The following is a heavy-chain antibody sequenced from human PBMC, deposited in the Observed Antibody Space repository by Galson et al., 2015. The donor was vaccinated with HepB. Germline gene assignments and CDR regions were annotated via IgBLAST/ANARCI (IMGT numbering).Heavy chain of an antibody. J-gene: IGHJ4*02. Sequence: SVKVSCKASGYTFTTNGISWVRQAPGHGLEWLGWISINSGNTKYAQRPQGRGTLTKDTSTGTAYMELRGLKSDDAALDYCARDRFHSLDYWGQGTLVIVSS. CDR2: ISINSGNT. V-gene: IGHV1-18*04. CDR3: ARDRFHSLDY. CDR1: GYTFTTNG.